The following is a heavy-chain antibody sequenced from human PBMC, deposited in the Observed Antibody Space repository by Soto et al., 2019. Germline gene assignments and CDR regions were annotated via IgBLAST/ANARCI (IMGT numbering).Heavy chain of an antibody. Sequence: QVQLVQSGAEVKKPGASVKVSCKASGYTFTSYYMHWVRQAPGQGLEWMGIINPSGGSTSYAQKFQGRVTMTRDTSTSKVYMELSSLRSEDTAVYYCATDRDGYNRTDYWGQGTLVTVSS. CDR2: INPSGGST. CDR3: ATDRDGYNRTDY. CDR1: GYTFTSYY. V-gene: IGHV1-46*01. J-gene: IGHJ4*02. D-gene: IGHD5-12*01.